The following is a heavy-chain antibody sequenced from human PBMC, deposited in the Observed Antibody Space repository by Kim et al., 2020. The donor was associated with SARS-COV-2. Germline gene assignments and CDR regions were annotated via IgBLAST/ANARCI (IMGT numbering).Heavy chain of an antibody. Sequence: YADSVKGRFTISRDNAKNSLYLQMNSLRAEDTAVYYCARATRAAAGIIGYWGQGTLVTVSS. J-gene: IGHJ4*02. D-gene: IGHD6-13*01. V-gene: IGHV3-21*01. CDR3: ARATRAAAGIIGY.